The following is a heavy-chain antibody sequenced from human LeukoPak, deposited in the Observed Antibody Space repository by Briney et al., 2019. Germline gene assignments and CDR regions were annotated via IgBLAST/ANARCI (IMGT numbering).Heavy chain of an antibody. D-gene: IGHD2-21*02. V-gene: IGHV3-53*01. J-gene: IGHJ4*02. CDR2: IYISGRT. CDR3: ARGTPRCGGDCYPIDS. Sequence: GGSLRLSCAVSEFSVGNYYMNWVRQPPGKGLEWVSIIYISGRTNYADSVKGRFTISRDNPKNTVYLQMSSLRAEDTAVYYCARGTPRCGGDCYPIDSWGQGTLVTVSS. CDR1: EFSVGNYY.